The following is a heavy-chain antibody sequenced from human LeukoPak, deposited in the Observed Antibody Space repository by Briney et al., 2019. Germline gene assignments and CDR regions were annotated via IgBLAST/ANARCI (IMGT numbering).Heavy chain of an antibody. D-gene: IGHD5-12*01. CDR1: GFTFSSYW. Sequence: GGSLRLSCAASGFTFSSYWMSWVRQAPGKGLEWVANIKQDGSEKNYVDSVKGRFTISRDNAKNSLYLQMNSLRAEDTAVYYCAKTPGYDPVGAFDIWGQGTMVTVSS. J-gene: IGHJ3*02. CDR2: IKQDGSEK. CDR3: AKTPGYDPVGAFDI. V-gene: IGHV3-7*03.